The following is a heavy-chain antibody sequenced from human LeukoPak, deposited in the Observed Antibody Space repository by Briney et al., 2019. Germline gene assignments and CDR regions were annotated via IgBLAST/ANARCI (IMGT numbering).Heavy chain of an antibody. J-gene: IGHJ6*02. CDR3: ARDPSGDYYYYGMDV. CDR2: ISSSSSYI. V-gene: IGHV3-21*01. D-gene: IGHD1-14*01. CDR1: GFTFSTYT. Sequence: GGSLRLSCAASGFTFSTYTMSWVRQAPGKGLEWVSSISSSSSYIYYADSVKGRFTISRDNAKNSLYLQMNSLRAEDTAVYYCARDPSGDYYYYGMDVWGQGTTVTVSS.